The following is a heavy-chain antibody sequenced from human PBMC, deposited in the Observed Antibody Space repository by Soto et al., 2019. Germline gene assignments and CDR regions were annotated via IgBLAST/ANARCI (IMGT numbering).Heavy chain of an antibody. CDR2: INPSGGST. J-gene: IGHJ4*02. V-gene: IGHV1-46*03. CDR1: GYTFTSYY. D-gene: IGHD1-1*01. CDR3: ARDRGDWNESDY. Sequence: APVKASCKASGYTFTSYYMYWVRQAPGQGLEWMGIINPSGGSTSYAQKFQGRVTMTRDTSTSTVYMELRSLRSEDTAVYYCARDRGDWNESDYWGQGTLVTVSS.